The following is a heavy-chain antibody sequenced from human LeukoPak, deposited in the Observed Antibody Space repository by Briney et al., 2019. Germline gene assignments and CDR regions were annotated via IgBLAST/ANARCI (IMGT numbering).Heavy chain of an antibody. CDR2: THYSGST. Sequence: SETLSLTCTVSGGSISSGGYYWSWIRQHPGKGLEWIGYTHYSGSTYYNPSLKSRVTISVDTSKNQFSLKLSSVTAADTAVYYCARGVVPAANPWFDPWGQGTLVTVSS. D-gene: IGHD2-2*01. V-gene: IGHV4-31*02. CDR3: ARGVVPAANPWFDP. CDR1: GGSISSGGYY. J-gene: IGHJ5*02.